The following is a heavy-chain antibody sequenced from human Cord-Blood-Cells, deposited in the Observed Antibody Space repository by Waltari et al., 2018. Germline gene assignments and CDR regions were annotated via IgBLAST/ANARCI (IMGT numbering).Heavy chain of an antibody. CDR3: AKDIGPVAEYFQH. J-gene: IGHJ1*01. CDR2: ISGDGVRT. V-gene: IGHV3-43*02. Sequence: EVQLVESGGGVVQPGGSLRLSCAASGFTFDDYAMHWVRQAPGKGVEWVCLISGDGVRTYADSVKGRFTISRDNSKNSLYLQMNSLRTEDTALYYCAKDIGPVAEYFQHWGQGTLVTVSS. D-gene: IGHD6-19*01. CDR1: GFTFDDYA.